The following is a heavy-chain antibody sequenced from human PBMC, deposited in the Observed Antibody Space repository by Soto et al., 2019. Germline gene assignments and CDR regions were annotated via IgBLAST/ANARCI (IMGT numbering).Heavy chain of an antibody. CDR3: ANWRRGKYNVEADRETDC. CDR1: GFTFSSYA. V-gene: IGHV3-23*01. Sequence: GGSLRLSCAASGFTFSSYAMSWVRQAPGKGLEWVSAISGSGGSTYYADSVKGRFTISRDNSKNTLYLQMNSLRAEDTAVYYFANWRRGKYNVEADRETDCWGQRTLVTVSS. J-gene: IGHJ4*02. D-gene: IGHD1-20*01. CDR2: ISGSGGST.